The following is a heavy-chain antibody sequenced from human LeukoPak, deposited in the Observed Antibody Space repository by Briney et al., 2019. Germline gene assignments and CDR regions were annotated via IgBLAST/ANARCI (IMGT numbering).Heavy chain of an antibody. D-gene: IGHD6-13*01. CDR1: GFTFSSYW. CDR3: ARPLPGAAVGYWYFDL. J-gene: IGHJ2*01. V-gene: IGHV3-7*05. Sequence: GGSLRLSCAASGFTFSSYWMSWVRQAPGKGLEWVANIKQDGSDKYYVDSVKGRFTISRDNAKNSLFLLMNSLSAEDTAVYYCARPLPGAAVGYWYFDLWGRGTLVTVSS. CDR2: IKQDGSDK.